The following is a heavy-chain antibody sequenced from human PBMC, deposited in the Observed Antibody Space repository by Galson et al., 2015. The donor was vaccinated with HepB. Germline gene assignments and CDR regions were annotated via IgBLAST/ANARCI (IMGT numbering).Heavy chain of an antibody. Sequence: SLRLSCAASGFTFSNFGLHWVRQAPGKGLEWVAVISYDGSNKYYADSVRGRFTISRDNAKHTLYLQLNTLRAEDTAMYYCAKTQSSSWYFGIDYWGQGTLVTVSS. CDR1: GFTFSNFG. V-gene: IGHV3-30*18. J-gene: IGHJ4*02. CDR3: AKTQSSSWYFGIDY. D-gene: IGHD6-13*01. CDR2: ISYDGSNK.